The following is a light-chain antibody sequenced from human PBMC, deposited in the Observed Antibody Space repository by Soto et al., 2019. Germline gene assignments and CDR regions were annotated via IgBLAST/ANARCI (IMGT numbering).Light chain of an antibody. V-gene: IGKV3-15*01. CDR1: QSVSTS. J-gene: IGKJ1*01. Sequence: VRTQSPASVSGSAGVYTTFSWRASQSVSTSLAWYQQRPGQAPRLIISGAYTRATGIPARFSGSGSETEFTLTISSLHPEDFAIYYCQQDNDWPRTFGQGTKVDNK. CDR3: QQDNDWPRT. CDR2: GAY.